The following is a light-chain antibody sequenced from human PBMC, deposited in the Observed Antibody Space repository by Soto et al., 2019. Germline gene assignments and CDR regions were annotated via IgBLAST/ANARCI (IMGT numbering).Light chain of an antibody. Sequence: DIQMTQSPSTLSASVGDRVTITCRASQSISSWLAWYQQKPGKAPKLLIYKASSLESGVPSRFSGSGSGTEFTLTIISLQPDDFATYYCQQHNSYSWTFGQGTKVDIK. CDR2: KAS. CDR1: QSISSW. J-gene: IGKJ1*01. CDR3: QQHNSYSWT. V-gene: IGKV1-5*03.